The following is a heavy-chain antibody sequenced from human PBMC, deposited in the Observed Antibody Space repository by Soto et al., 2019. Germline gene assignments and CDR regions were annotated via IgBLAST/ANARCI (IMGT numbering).Heavy chain of an antibody. J-gene: IGHJ5*02. D-gene: IGHD4-17*01. CDR2: IIPIFGTA. CDR3: ARSPPTVVTPLSKWFDP. Sequence: SVKVSCKASGGTFSSYAISWVRQAPGQGLEWMGGIIPIFGTANYAQKFQGRVTITADESTSTAYMELSSLRSEDTAVYYCARSPPTVVTPLSKWFDPWGQGTLVTVSS. CDR1: GGTFSSYA. V-gene: IGHV1-69*13.